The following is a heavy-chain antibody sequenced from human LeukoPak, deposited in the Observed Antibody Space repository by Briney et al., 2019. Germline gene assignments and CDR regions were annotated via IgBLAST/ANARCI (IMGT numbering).Heavy chain of an antibody. J-gene: IGHJ4*02. CDR3: ARRIVGAMGHFDY. CDR2: ISGSGSAI. Sequence: GGSLRLSCAASGFTSSSHSMNWVRQAPGKGLEWISYISGSGSAIYYADSVKGRFTISRDNAKNSLYLQMNSLRAEDTAVYYCARRIVGAMGHFDYWGQGTLVTVSS. V-gene: IGHV3-48*01. CDR1: GFTSSSHS. D-gene: IGHD1-26*01.